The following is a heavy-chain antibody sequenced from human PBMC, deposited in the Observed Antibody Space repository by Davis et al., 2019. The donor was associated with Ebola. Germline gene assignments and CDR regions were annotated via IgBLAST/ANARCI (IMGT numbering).Heavy chain of an antibody. CDR1: GFTFSSYS. V-gene: IGHV3-21*01. D-gene: IGHD2-21*01. CDR2: ISSSSRYI. Sequence: GESLKISCAASGFTFSSYSMNWVRQAPGKGLEWVSSISSSSRYIYYADSVKDRFTISRDNAKNSLYLQMNSLGAEDTAVYYCARGRAYCGGDCYTWFDPWGQGTLVTVSS. J-gene: IGHJ5*02. CDR3: ARGRAYCGGDCYTWFDP.